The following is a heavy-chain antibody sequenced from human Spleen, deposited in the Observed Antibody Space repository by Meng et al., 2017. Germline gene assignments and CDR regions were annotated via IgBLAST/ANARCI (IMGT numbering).Heavy chain of an antibody. D-gene: IGHD6-19*01. J-gene: IGHJ4*02. CDR2: IHPSGHP. Sequence: QVQPVQSGAELKKPGASVKVSCKASGYTYTDYQTDWVRQAPGQGLEWMGWIHPSGHPTYAQKFQGRVTMTIDTSTTTASMELRSLRSDDSALYYCVKHSSDWSLDSWGQGTLVTVSS. V-gene: IGHV1-18*01. CDR1: GYTYTDYQ. CDR3: VKHSSDWSLDS.